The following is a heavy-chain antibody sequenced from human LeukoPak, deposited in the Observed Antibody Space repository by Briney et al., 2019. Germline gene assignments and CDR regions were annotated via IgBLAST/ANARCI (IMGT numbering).Heavy chain of an antibody. V-gene: IGHV4-59*08. Sequence: SETLSLTCTVSGGSISSYYWSWIRQPPGKGLEWIGYIYYSGSTNYNPSLKSRVTISVDTSKNQFSLKLSSVTAADTAVYYCARFGSYLHYFDYWGQGTLVTVSS. J-gene: IGHJ4*02. D-gene: IGHD1-26*01. CDR2: IYYSGST. CDR1: GGSISSYY. CDR3: ARFGSYLHYFDY.